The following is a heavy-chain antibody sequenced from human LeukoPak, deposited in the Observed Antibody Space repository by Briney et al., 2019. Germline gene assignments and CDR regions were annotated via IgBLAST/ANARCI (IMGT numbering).Heavy chain of an antibody. CDR3: ARAQGVGATKGDFDY. D-gene: IGHD1-26*01. CDR1: GGSISSHY. CDR2: IYYSGST. Sequence: PSETLSLTCTVSGGSISSHYWSWIRQPPGKGLEWIGYIYYSGSTNYNPSLKSRVTISVDTSKNQFSLKLSPVTAADTAVYYCARAQGVGATKGDFDYWGQGTLVTVSS. J-gene: IGHJ4*02. V-gene: IGHV4-59*11.